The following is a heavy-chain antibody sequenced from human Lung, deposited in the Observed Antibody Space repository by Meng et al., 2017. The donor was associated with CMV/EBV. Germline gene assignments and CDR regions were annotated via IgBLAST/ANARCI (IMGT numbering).Heavy chain of an antibody. CDR2: INPNSGGT. Sequence: ASVXVPCKASGYTFTDYYIHWVRQAPGQGLEWMGWINPNSGGTNYAQKFQGRVTMTTDTSIRTIYMELNRLTSDDTAKFYCARDVGTGAAGYWGQGTLVTVSS. J-gene: IGHJ4*02. CDR3: ARDVGTGAAGY. V-gene: IGHV1-2*02. CDR1: GYTFTDYY. D-gene: IGHD1-1*01.